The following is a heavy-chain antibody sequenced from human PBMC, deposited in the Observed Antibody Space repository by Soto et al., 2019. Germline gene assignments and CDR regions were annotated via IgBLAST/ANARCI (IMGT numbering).Heavy chain of an antibody. CDR1: GGTFSSYA. CDR2: IIPIFGTA. D-gene: IGHD6-19*01. J-gene: IGHJ4*02. Sequence: GASVKVSCKASGGTFSSYAISWVRQAPGQGLERMGGIIPIFGTANYAQKFQGRVTITADESTSTAYMELSSLRSEDTVVYYCARLFGDSSGWYGHFDYWGQGTLVTVSS. CDR3: ARLFGDSSGWYGHFDY. V-gene: IGHV1-69*13.